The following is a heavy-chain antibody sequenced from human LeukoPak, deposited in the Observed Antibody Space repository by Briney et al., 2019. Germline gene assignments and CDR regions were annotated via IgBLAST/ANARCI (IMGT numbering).Heavy chain of an antibody. V-gene: IGHV3-30*02. CDR3: ARDLAGHYYGSGSSFDY. CDR1: GFTFRSYA. Sequence: GGSLRLSCAASGFTFRSYAMHWVRQAPGKGLEWVAFIRYDGSNEFYAASVKGRLTISRDNSRNTLYLQMNSLRAEDTAVYYCARDLAGHYYGSGSSFDYWGQGTLVTVSS. J-gene: IGHJ4*02. CDR2: IRYDGSNE. D-gene: IGHD3-10*01.